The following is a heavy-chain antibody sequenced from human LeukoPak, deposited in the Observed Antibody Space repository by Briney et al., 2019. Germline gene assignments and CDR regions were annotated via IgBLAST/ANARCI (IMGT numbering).Heavy chain of an antibody. CDR2: IKSKTDGETT. Sequence: GGSLRLSCAVSGFTFSSYGMHWVRQAPGKGLEWVGRIKSKTDGETTDYAAPVKGRFTISRDDSKNTLYLQMNRLNIGDTAVYYCITDPGAWAPIWGQGTMVTVSS. CDR3: ITDPGAWAPI. CDR1: GFTFSSYG. D-gene: IGHD1-26*01. V-gene: IGHV3-15*01. J-gene: IGHJ3*02.